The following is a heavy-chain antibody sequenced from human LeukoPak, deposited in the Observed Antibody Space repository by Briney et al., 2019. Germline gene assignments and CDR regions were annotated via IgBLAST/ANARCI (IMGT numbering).Heavy chain of an antibody. CDR3: ARVTGTTPFDY. D-gene: IGHD1-1*01. V-gene: IGHV4-4*02. Sequence: SGTLSLTCAVSGDSISSSNYWSWVRQPPGKGLEWIGEISHSGSTNYNPSLESRVTISVDKSKSQFSLKLNSVTAADTAIYFCARVTGTTPFDYWGQGILVTVSS. J-gene: IGHJ4*02. CDR2: ISHSGST. CDR1: GDSISSSNY.